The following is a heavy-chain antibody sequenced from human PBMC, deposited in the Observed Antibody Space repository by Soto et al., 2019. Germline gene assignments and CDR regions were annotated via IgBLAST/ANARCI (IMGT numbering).Heavy chain of an antibody. Sequence: QVQLVESGGGVVQPGRSLRLSCAASGFTFSSYGMHWVRQAPGKGLEWVAVISYDGSKKYYADSVKGRFTISRDNSKNTLYLQLNSLRAEDPAVYYCAKGQVDSSSWYVDYYYGMDVWGQGTTVTVSS. CDR3: AKGQVDSSSWYVDYYYGMDV. CDR1: GFTFSSYG. V-gene: IGHV3-30*18. J-gene: IGHJ6*02. CDR2: ISYDGSKK. D-gene: IGHD6-13*01.